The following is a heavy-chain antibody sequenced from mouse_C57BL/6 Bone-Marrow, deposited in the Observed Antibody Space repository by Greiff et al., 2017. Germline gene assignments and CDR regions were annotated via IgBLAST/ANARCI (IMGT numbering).Heavy chain of an antibody. CDR1: GYTFTSYW. D-gene: IGHD2-4*01. CDR2: IHPNSGST. Sequence: QVQLQQPGAELVKPGASVKLSCTASGYTFTSYWMHWVKQRPGQGLEWIGMIHPNSGSTNYNAKFKSKATLTVDKSSSTAYMQLSSLTSEDSAVYYCARDDSLFDDWGQGTTLTVSS. J-gene: IGHJ2*01. V-gene: IGHV1-64*01. CDR3: ARDDSLFDD.